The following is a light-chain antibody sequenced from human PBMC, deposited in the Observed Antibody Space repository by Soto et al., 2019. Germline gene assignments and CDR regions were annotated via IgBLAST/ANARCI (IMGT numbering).Light chain of an antibody. CDR1: QSISSN. CDR2: RTS. Sequence: EIVMTQSPATLSVSPGERATLCVMASQSISSNLAWYQQKPGQAPRLLMFRTSSRATGFPARFSGSGSGTEFNLTISSLQSEDFGVYYCQQYNNWPRATFGGGTKVDIK. CDR3: QQYNNWPRAT. J-gene: IGKJ4*01. V-gene: IGKV3-15*01.